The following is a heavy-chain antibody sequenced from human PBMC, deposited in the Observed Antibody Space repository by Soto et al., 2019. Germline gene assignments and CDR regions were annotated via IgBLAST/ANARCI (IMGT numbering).Heavy chain of an antibody. D-gene: IGHD1-26*01. J-gene: IGHJ5*02. Sequence: GGSLRLSCAASGFIFENFGMSWVRQAPGKGLEWISSISGSGFKKYYADSVKGRFTISKDNSKSTVYLELNNLSAEDTAVYHCAKNQGVELVPLATVDWFDPWGQGSVVTVSS. CDR3: AKNQGVELVPLATVDWFDP. V-gene: IGHV3-23*01. CDR2: ISGSGFKK. CDR1: GFIFENFG.